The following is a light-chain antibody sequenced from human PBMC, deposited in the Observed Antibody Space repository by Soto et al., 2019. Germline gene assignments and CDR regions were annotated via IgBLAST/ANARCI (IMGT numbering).Light chain of an antibody. Sequence: QAVVTQEPSLTVSPGETVTLTCGSSTGDVTSGHYPYWFQQKPGQAPRTLIYDTSNKHSWTPARFSASLLGGKAVLTLSGAQPEDEAEYYCLLFYDGSGVFGGGTKLTVL. CDR3: LLFYDGSGV. J-gene: IGLJ3*02. V-gene: IGLV7-46*01. CDR2: DTS. CDR1: TGDVTSGHY.